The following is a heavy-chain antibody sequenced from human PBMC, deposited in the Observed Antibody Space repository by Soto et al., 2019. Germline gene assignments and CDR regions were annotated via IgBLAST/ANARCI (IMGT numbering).Heavy chain of an antibody. CDR2: IYYSGST. Sequence: LPETLSLTCTVSGGSISSYYWSWIRQPPGKGLEWIGYIYYSGSTNYNPSLKSRVTISVDTSKNQFSLKLSSVTAADTAVYYCARVHGDYADYWGQGTLVTVSS. V-gene: IGHV4-59*01. D-gene: IGHD4-17*01. J-gene: IGHJ4*02. CDR3: ARVHGDYADY. CDR1: GGSISSYY.